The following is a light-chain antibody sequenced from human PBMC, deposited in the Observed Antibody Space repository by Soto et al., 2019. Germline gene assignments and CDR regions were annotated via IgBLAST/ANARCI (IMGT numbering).Light chain of an antibody. CDR2: DVS. V-gene: IGLV2-11*01. J-gene: IGLJ3*02. Sequence: QSALTQPRSVSGSPGQSVTISCTGTSSDVGGYNYVSWYQQHPGKAPKLVIYDVSKRPSGVPDRFSGSKSGNTDSLTISGLQAEDEADYYCCSYAGNSLWVFGGGTKVTVL. CDR3: CSYAGNSLWV. CDR1: SSDVGGYNY.